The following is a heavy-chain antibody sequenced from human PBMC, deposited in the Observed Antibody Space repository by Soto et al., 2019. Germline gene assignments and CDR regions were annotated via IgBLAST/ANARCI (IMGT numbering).Heavy chain of an antibody. CDR1: GFSLNTRDLG. D-gene: IGHD3-10*01. CDR3: AQKGRGYFDY. CDR2: IYWDDSK. V-gene: IGHV2-5*02. J-gene: IGHJ4*02. Sequence: QITLKESGPPLVKPTEPRTLTCTFSGFSLNTRDLGVGWIRQPPGKALEWLAIIYWDDSKNYSPSLKSRLTITKDTSKNQVVLTVTDMDPVDTATYYCAQKGRGYFDYWGQGTLVTVSS.